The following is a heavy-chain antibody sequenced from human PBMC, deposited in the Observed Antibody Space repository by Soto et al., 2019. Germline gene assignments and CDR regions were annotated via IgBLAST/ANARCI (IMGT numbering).Heavy chain of an antibody. CDR3: AKGVIIAVLPAATFAY. CDR1: GFTFDDYA. CDR2: ISWNSGSI. Sequence: EVQLVESGGGLVQPGRSLRLSCAASGFTFDDYAMHWVRQAPGKGLEWVSGISWNSGSIGYADSVKGRFTISRDNARNSWYLEMNSVGARDTAFYYWAKGVIIAVLPAATFAYGGQGPLSTFPS. D-gene: IGHD2-2*01. J-gene: IGHJ4*02. V-gene: IGHV3-9*01.